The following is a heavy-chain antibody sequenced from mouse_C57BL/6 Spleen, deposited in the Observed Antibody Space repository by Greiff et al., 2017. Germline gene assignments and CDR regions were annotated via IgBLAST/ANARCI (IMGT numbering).Heavy chain of an antibody. Sequence: EVKLVESGGGLVKPGGSLKLSCAASGFTFSDYGMHWVRQAPEKGLEWVAYISSGSSTIYYADTVKGRFTISRDNAKNTLFLQMTSLRSEDTAMYYCARGGLITTVVARRYFDVWGTGTTVTVSS. D-gene: IGHD1-1*01. V-gene: IGHV5-17*01. CDR1: GFTFSDYG. J-gene: IGHJ1*03. CDR2: ISSGSSTI. CDR3: ARGGLITTVVARRYFDV.